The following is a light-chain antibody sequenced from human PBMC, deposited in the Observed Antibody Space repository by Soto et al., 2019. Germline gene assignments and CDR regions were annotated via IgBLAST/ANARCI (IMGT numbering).Light chain of an antibody. CDR1: QSVLYSSNNKNY. CDR3: QQYYTTPWT. J-gene: IGKJ1*01. Sequence: DILMTQSTDSLAVSLGERATINCKSSQSVLYSSNNKNYLAWYQQKPGQPPKALIYWASTRESGVPDRFSGSGSGTDFTLTISSLQAEDVAVYYCQQYYTTPWTFGQGTKVDIK. CDR2: WAS. V-gene: IGKV4-1*01.